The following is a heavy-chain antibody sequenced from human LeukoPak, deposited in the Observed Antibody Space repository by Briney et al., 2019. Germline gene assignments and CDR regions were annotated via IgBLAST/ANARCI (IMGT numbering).Heavy chain of an antibody. V-gene: IGHV4-39*01. D-gene: IGHD3-22*01. CDR2: IYYSGST. CDR1: GGSISSSSYY. CDR3: ARAGAYYYDSSGYYFSHDAFDI. J-gene: IGHJ3*02. Sequence: PSETLSLTCTVSGGSISSSSYYWGWIRQPPGKGLEWIGSIYYSGSTYYNPSLKSRVTISVDTSKNQFSLKLSSVTAADTAVYYCARAGAYYYDSSGYYFSHDAFDIWGQGTMVTVSS.